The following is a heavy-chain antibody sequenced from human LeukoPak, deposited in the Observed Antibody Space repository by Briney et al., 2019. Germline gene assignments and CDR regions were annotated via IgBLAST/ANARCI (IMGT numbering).Heavy chain of an antibody. J-gene: IGHJ4*02. CDR1: GFTFSSYA. V-gene: IGHV3-30-3*01. D-gene: IGHD5-24*01. CDR2: ISYDGSNK. Sequence: GGSLRLSCAASGFTFSSYAMHWVRQAPGKGLEWVAVISYDGSNKYYADSVKGRFTISRDNSKNTLYLQMNSLRAEDTAVYYCARQRDGYNWATDYWGQGTLVTVSS. CDR3: ARQRDGYNWATDY.